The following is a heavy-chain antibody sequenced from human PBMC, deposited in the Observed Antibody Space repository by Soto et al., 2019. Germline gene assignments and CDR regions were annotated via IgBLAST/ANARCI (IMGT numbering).Heavy chain of an antibody. J-gene: IGHJ6*02. CDR2: ISYDGSNK. CDR3: AKVRIMITFGGPWIPDYYGMDV. V-gene: IGHV3-30*18. Sequence: GGSLRLSCAASGFTFSSYGMHWVRQAPGKGLEWVAVISYDGSNKYYADSVKGRFTISRDNSKNTLYLQMDSLRAEDTAVYYCAKVRIMITFGGPWIPDYYGMDVWGQGTTVTSP. D-gene: IGHD3-16*01. CDR1: GFTFSSYG.